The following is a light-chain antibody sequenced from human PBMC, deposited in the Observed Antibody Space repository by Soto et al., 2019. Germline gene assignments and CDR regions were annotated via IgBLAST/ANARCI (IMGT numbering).Light chain of an antibody. CDR3: QQYDILPIT. CDR1: QDINIY. Sequence: DIQMTQSPSSLFASVGDRVTITCHATQDINIYLNWYQRKPGKAPNLLIYDASNLEIGVPSRFSGSGSGTHFTFTISSLQTEDIGTYYCQQYDILPITFGRGTRLEIK. V-gene: IGKV1-33*01. J-gene: IGKJ5*01. CDR2: DAS.